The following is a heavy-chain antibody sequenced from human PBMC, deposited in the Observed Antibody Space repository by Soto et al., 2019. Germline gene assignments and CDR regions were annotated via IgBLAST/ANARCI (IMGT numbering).Heavy chain of an antibody. D-gene: IGHD4-17*01. CDR1: GYTLTELS. CDR2: FDPEDGET. V-gene: IGHV1-24*01. Sequence: ALVKVSCKVSGYTLTELSMHWVRQAPGKGLEWMGGFDPEDGETIYAQKFQGRVTMTEDTSTDTAYMELSSLRSEDTAVYYCATPDPKLREYYYYGMDVWGQGTTVTVSS. CDR3: ATPDPKLREYYYYGMDV. J-gene: IGHJ6*02.